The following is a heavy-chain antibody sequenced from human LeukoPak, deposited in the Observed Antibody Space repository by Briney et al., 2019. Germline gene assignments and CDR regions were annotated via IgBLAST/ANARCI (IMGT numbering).Heavy chain of an antibody. V-gene: IGHV4-34*01. CDR2: INHSGII. Sequence: SETLSLTCAVYGESFSGYFWTWIRQPPGKGLEWIGEINHSGIINYNPFLKSRVTISVDTSKNQFSLKLSSVTAADTAVYYCARSPVYCSSTSCYQSAYYFDYWGQGTLVTVSS. J-gene: IGHJ4*02. D-gene: IGHD2-2*01. CDR1: GESFSGYF. CDR3: ARSPVYCSSTSCYQSAYYFDY.